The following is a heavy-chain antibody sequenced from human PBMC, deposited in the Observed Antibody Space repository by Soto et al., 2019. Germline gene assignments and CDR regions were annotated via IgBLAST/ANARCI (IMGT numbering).Heavy chain of an antibody. CDR2: ISHFGTKK. CDR3: AKEGVRFLEYLFGSHVDY. CDR1: GFTFSSYG. J-gene: IGHJ4*02. D-gene: IGHD3-3*01. Sequence: QVQLVESGGGVVQPGRSLRLSCAASGFTFSSYGMRWVRQAPGKGLEWVAVISHFGTKKYYRDSVKGQFTISRDNSKNTLYLQMNSLRGDDTAVYYCAKEGVRFLEYLFGSHVDYWGQGTLVTVSS. V-gene: IGHV3-30*18.